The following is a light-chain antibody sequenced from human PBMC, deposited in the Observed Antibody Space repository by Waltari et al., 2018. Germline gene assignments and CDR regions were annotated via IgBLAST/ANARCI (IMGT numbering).Light chain of an antibody. Sequence: QSALTQPASVSGSPGQSITISCTGTSSAVGGYNFVSRYQPHPGKAPKPIIYDVTNRPSGVSTRFSGSKSGNTASLTISGLQTEDEADYYCSSYTTSSTRVFGGGTKLTVL. V-gene: IGLV2-14*03. J-gene: IGLJ3*02. CDR2: DVT. CDR1: SSAVGGYNF. CDR3: SSYTTSSTRV.